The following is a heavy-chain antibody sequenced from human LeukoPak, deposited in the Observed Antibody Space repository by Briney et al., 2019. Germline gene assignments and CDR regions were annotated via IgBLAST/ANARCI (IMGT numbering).Heavy chain of an antibody. D-gene: IGHD3-9*01. CDR3: ARTVLRYFDWLLTGYFDF. CDR1: GYTFTSFG. V-gene: IGHV1-18*01. J-gene: IGHJ4*02. Sequence: GASVKVSCKTSGYTFTSFGISWMRQAPGQGLEWMGWVSAYNGNTDYAQKVQGRVTMTANTSANTAYMELRSLRSDDTAVYYCARTVLRYFDWLLTGYFDFWGQGTLVTVSS. CDR2: VSAYNGNT.